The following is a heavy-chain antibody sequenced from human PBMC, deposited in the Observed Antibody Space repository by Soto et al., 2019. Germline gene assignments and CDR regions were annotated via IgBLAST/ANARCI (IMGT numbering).Heavy chain of an antibody. CDR1: GDTFTNYY. Sequence: QVQLMQSGAEVKKPGASVKVSCKASGDTFTNYYIHWVRQAPGQGLEWMGTVNPSGGHTTYSQNFLGRGAMSRDTSTSTLSIELISLTSADTAVYYCASGGHVVVVTAAFDYWGQGTLVTVSS. CDR2: VNPSGGHT. V-gene: IGHV1-46*01. J-gene: IGHJ4*02. D-gene: IGHD2-21*02. CDR3: ASGGHVVVVTAAFDY.